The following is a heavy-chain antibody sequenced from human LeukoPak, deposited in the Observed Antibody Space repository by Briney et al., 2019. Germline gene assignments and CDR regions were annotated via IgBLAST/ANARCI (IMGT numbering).Heavy chain of an antibody. CDR3: ATEYCTSNDCHPFYY. D-gene: IGHD2/OR15-2a*01. V-gene: IGHV3-48*01. CDR1: GFSFSSYA. J-gene: IGHJ4*02. CDR2: ISTRSTTI. Sequence: PGGSLRLSCGASGFSFSSYAMNWVRQAPGKGLEWVSYISTRSTTIYYADSVKGRFTISRDNAKNSLYLQMNSLRAEDTAVYYCATEYCTSNDCHPFYYWGQGTLVTVSS.